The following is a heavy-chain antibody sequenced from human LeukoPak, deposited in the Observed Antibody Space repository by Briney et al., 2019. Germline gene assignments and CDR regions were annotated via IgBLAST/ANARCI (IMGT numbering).Heavy chain of an antibody. D-gene: IGHD6-19*01. Sequence: ASVKVSCKASGYTFTSYGISWVRQAPGQGLEWMGWISAYNGNTNYAQKLQGRVTMTTDTSTSTAYMELRSLRSDDTAVYYCARASLYSSGSSPFDPWGQGTLVTVSS. CDR3: ARASLYSSGSSPFDP. CDR1: GYTFTSYG. J-gene: IGHJ5*02. V-gene: IGHV1-18*01. CDR2: ISAYNGNT.